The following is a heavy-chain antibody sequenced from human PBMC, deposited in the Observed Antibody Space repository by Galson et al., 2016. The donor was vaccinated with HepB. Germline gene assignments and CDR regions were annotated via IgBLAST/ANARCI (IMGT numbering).Heavy chain of an antibody. V-gene: IGHV4-39*02. Sequence: SETLSLTCTVSGGSISSESYYWGWIRQPPGKGLEWLGAIYYGGNTYYNSSLKSRVTISVDTSKNQFSPKLRSVSAADTAVYYCARELRAAGGHYPDYWGQGTLVTVSS. D-gene: IGHD6-13*01. CDR1: GGSISSESYY. J-gene: IGHJ4*02. CDR3: ARELRAAGGHYPDY. CDR2: IYYGGNT.